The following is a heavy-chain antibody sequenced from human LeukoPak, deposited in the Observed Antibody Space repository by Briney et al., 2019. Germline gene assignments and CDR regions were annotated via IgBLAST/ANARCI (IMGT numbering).Heavy chain of an antibody. CDR3: ARAADNYYGSGSYYNNNWFDP. J-gene: IGHJ5*02. CDR1: GGSISSGDYY. CDR2: IYYSGST. D-gene: IGHD3-10*01. V-gene: IGHV4-30-4*01. Sequence: SQTLSLTCTVSGGSISSGDYYWSWIRQPPGKGLEWIGYIYYSGSTYYNPSLKSRVTISVDTSKNQFSLKLSSVTAADTAVYYCARAADNYYGSGSYYNNNWFDPWGQGTLVTVSS.